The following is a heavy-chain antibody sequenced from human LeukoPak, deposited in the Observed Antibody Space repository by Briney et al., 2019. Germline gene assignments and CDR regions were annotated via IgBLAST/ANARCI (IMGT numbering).Heavy chain of an antibody. Sequence: PGGSLRLSCAASGFTFSSYGMSWVRQAPGKGLEWVSAISGSGGSTYYADSVKGRFTISRDNSKNTLYLQMNSLRAEDTAVYYCARVITFGGVIGYWGQGTLVTVSS. CDR1: GFTFSSYG. CDR2: ISGSGGST. J-gene: IGHJ4*02. CDR3: ARVITFGGVIGY. D-gene: IGHD3-16*02. V-gene: IGHV3-23*01.